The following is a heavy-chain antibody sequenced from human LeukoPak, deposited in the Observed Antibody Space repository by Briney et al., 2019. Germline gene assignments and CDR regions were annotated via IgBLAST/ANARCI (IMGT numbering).Heavy chain of an antibody. Sequence: SETLSLTCTVSGYTISSGYYWGWIRQPPGKGLEWIGSIYHSGSTYYNPSLKSRVTISVDTSKNQFSLKLSSVTAADTAVYYCARDGGLPKIDYWGQGTLVTVSS. D-gene: IGHD3-16*01. V-gene: IGHV4-38-2*02. CDR3: ARDGGLPKIDY. CDR2: IYHSGST. J-gene: IGHJ4*02. CDR1: GYTISSGYY.